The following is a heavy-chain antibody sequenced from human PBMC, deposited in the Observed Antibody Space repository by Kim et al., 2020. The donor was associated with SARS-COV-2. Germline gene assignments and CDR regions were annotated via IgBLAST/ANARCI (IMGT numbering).Heavy chain of an antibody. CDR1: GFTVSSNY. V-gene: IGHV3-53*01. D-gene: IGHD2-21*02. CDR3: ASAVTGGCSDH. CDR2: IYSGGST. Sequence: GGSLRLSCVASGFTVSSNYMSWVRQAPGKGLEWVSVIYSGGSTYYADSVKGRFTISGDTSKNTLYLQMNSLRAEDTAVYYCASAVTGGCSDHWGQGTLVT. J-gene: IGHJ4*02.